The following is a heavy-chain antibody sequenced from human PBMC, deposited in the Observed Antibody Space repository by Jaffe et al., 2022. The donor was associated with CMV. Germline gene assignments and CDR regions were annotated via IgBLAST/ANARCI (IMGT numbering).Heavy chain of an antibody. CDR3: ARGGYSSSWQNNAEYFQH. CDR1: GGTFSSYA. Sequence: QVQLVQSGAEVKKPGSSVKVSCKASGGTFSSYAISWVRQAPGQGLEWMGRIIPILGIANYAQKFQGRVTITADKSTSTAYMELSSLRSEDTAVYYCARGGYSSSWQNNAEYFQHWGQGTLVTVSS. CDR2: IIPILGIA. V-gene: IGHV1-69*09. D-gene: IGHD6-13*01. J-gene: IGHJ1*01.